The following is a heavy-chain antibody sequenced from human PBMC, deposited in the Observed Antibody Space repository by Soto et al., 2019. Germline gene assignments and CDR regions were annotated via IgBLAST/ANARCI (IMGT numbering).Heavy chain of an antibody. CDR3: ARHNYGDYLRRLDY. CDR2: IYSGGST. V-gene: IGHV3-66*04. CDR1: GFTVSSNY. J-gene: IGHJ4*02. Sequence: GGSLRLSCAASGFTVSSNYMSWVRQAPGKGLEWVSVIYSGGSTYYADSVKGRFTISRDNSKNTLYLQMNSLRAEDTAVYYCARHNYGDYLRRLDYWGQGTLVTVSS. D-gene: IGHD4-17*01.